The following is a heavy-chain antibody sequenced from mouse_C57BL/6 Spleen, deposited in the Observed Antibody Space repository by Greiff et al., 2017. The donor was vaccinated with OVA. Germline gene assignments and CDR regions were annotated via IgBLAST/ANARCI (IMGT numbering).Heavy chain of an antibody. J-gene: IGHJ1*03. CDR2: LYPGDGDT. Sequence: QVQLQQSGPELVKPGASVKISCKASGYAFSSSWMNWVKQRPGKGLEWIGRLYPGDGDTNYNGKFKGKATLTADKSSSTAYMQLSSLTSEDSAVYFCARDYGSQRGYFDVWGTGTTVTVSS. CDR1: GYAFSSSW. V-gene: IGHV1-82*01. D-gene: IGHD1-1*01. CDR3: ARDYGSQRGYFDV.